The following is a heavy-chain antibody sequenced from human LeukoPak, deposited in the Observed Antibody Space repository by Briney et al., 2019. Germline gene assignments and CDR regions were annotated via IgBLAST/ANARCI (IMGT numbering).Heavy chain of an antibody. CDR2: ISSSSSYI. CDR1: GFTFSSYS. CDR3: ARPDTAMVRGYYFDY. D-gene: IGHD5-18*01. Sequence: PGGSLRLSCAASGFTFSSYSMNWVRQAPGKGLEWGSTISSSSSYIYYADSVKGRFTISRDNAKNSLYLQMNSLRAEDTAVYYCARPDTAMVRGYYFDYWGQGTLVTVSS. V-gene: IGHV3-21*01. J-gene: IGHJ4*02.